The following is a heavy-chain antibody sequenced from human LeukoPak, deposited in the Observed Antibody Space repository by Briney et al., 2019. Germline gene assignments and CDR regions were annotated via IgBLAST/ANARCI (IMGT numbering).Heavy chain of an antibody. D-gene: IGHD1-1*01. V-gene: IGHV4-30-4*08. J-gene: IGHJ3*02. CDR2: IYDSGST. CDR1: GGSISSGDYY. Sequence: SQTLSLTCTVSGGSISSGDYYWSWIRQPPGKGLEWIGYIYDSGSTFHYNPSLKSRVNISVDTSKNQFSLKLSSVTAADTAVYYCARDGWNEMPDAFDIWGQGTMVTVSS. CDR3: ARDGWNEMPDAFDI.